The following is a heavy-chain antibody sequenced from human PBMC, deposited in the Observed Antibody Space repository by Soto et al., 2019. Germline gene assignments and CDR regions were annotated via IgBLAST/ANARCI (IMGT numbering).Heavy chain of an antibody. CDR2: INHSGST. CDR3: ARRSGSYFFYFDY. Sequence: SETLSLTCAVYGGSFSCYYWSWIRQPPGMGLEWIGEINHSGSTNYNPSLKSRVTISVDTSKNQFSLKLSSVTAADTAVYYCARRSGSYFFYFDYWGQGTLVTVSS. D-gene: IGHD1-26*01. J-gene: IGHJ4*02. V-gene: IGHV4-34*01. CDR1: GGSFSCYY.